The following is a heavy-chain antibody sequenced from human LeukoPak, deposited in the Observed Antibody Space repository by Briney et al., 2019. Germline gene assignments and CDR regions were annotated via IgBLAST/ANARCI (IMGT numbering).Heavy chain of an antibody. Sequence: PGGSLRLSCAASGFTFDDYAMHWVRQAPGKGLEWVSLISGDGGSTYYADSVKGRFTISRDNSKNSLYLQMNSLRTEDTALYYCAKAPRRGWTRENWFDPWGQGTLVTVSS. CDR3: AKAPRRGWTRENWFDP. CDR2: ISGDGGST. V-gene: IGHV3-43*02. D-gene: IGHD1-26*01. CDR1: GFTFDDYA. J-gene: IGHJ5*02.